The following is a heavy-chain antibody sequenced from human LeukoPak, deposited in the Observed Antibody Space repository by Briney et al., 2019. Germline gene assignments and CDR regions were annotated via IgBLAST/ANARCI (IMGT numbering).Heavy chain of an antibody. CDR2: IIPIFGTA. J-gene: IGHJ4*02. CDR1: GGTFSSYA. D-gene: IGHD2-15*01. CDR3: AREEGYCSGGSCYSGYYFDY. V-gene: IGHV1-69*05. Sequence: GASVKVSCKASGGTFSSYAISWVRQAPGQGLEWMGRIIPIFGTANYAQKFQGRVTITTDESTSTAYMELSSLRSEDTAVYYCAREEGYCSGGSCYSGYYFDYWGQGTLVTVSS.